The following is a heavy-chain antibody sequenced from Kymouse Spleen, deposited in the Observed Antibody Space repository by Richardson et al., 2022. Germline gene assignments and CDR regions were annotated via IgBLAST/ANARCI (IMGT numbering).Heavy chain of an antibody. CDR3: ARAVATSHDAFDI. V-gene: IGHV3-13*01. Sequence: EVQLVESGGGLVQPGGSLRLSCAASGFTFSSYDMHWVRQATGKGLEWVSAIGTAGDTYYPGSVKGRFTISRENAKNSLYLQMNSLRAGDTAVYYCARAVATSHDAFDIWGQGTMVTVSS. J-gene: IGHJ3*02. D-gene: IGHD5-12*01. CDR2: IGTAGDT. CDR1: GFTFSSYD.